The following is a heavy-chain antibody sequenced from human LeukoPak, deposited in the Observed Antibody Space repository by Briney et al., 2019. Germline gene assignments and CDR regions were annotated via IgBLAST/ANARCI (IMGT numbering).Heavy chain of an antibody. CDR2: IYYSGST. J-gene: IGHJ4*02. CDR1: GGSISSSSYY. Sequence: SETLSLTCTVSGGSISSSSYYWGWIRQPPGKGLGWIGSIYYSGSTYYNPSLKSRVTISVDTSKNQFPLKLSSVTAADTAVYYCARGNYFFDYWGQGTLVSVSS. CDR3: ARGNYFFDY. V-gene: IGHV4-39*01.